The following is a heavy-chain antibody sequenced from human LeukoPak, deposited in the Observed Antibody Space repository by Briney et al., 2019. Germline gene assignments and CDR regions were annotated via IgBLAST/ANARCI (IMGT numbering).Heavy chain of an antibody. D-gene: IGHD2-21*02. J-gene: IGHJ4*02. CDR1: GGSISSYY. CDR2: IYYTGST. V-gene: IGHV4-59*01. CDR3: ARRVAVTGRYYFDD. Sequence: PSETLSLTCTVSGGSISSYYWSWIRQPPGEGLEWIGYIYYTGSTNYNPSLKSRVTISVDTSKNQFSLKLSSVTAADTAVYYCARRVAVTGRYYFDDWGQGTLVTVSS.